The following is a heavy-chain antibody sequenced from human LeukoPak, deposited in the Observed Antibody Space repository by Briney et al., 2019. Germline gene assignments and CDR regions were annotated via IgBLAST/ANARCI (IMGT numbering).Heavy chain of an antibody. V-gene: IGHV4-34*01. Sequence: NPSETLSLTCAVYGGSFSGYYWSWIRQPPGKGLEWIGEINHSGSTNYNPSLKSRVTISVDTSKNQFSLKLSSVTAADTAVYYCASTAYSSGWHETTFDYWGQGTLVTVSS. J-gene: IGHJ4*02. D-gene: IGHD6-19*01. CDR3: ASTAYSSGWHETTFDY. CDR2: INHSGST. CDR1: GGSFSGYY.